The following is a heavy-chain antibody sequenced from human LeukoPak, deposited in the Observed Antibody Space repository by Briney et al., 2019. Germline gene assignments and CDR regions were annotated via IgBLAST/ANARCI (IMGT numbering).Heavy chain of an antibody. CDR1: GSTFSSYS. V-gene: IGHV3-48*02. J-gene: IGHJ2*01. CDR2: ISSSSSI. Sequence: GGSLRLSCAASGSTFSSYSMNWVRQAPGKGLEWVSYISSSSSILYGASVRGRFTISRDNAKNSLYLQMNSLTDEDTAVYYCTREVNPYWYFDLWGRGALVTVAS. D-gene: IGHD1-14*01. CDR3: TREVNPYWYFDL.